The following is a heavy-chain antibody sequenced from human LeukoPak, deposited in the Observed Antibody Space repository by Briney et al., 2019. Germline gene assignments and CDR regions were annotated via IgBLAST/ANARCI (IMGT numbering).Heavy chain of an antibody. CDR2: IKQDGSTK. J-gene: IGHJ4*02. V-gene: IGHV3-7*01. Sequence: PGGSLRFSCAASGFDFGAYEMNWVRQAPGKGLEWVANIKQDGSTKHYADSLKGRFTISRDNPKNSLYLQMNSLRADDTAVYYCARDTDGSLDYWGQGILVTVAS. CDR1: GFDFGAYE. D-gene: IGHD1-26*01. CDR3: ARDTDGSLDY.